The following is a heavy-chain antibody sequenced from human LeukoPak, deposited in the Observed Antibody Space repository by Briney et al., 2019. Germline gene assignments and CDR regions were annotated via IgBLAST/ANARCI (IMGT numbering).Heavy chain of an antibody. CDR2: IYYSGST. CDR1: GGSISSGGYY. J-gene: IGHJ6*03. Sequence: SQTLSLTCTVSGGSISSGGYYWSWIRQHPGRGLEWIGYIYYSGSTYYNPSLKSRVTISVDTSKNQFSLKLSSVTAADTAVYYCASGGYDYYPSDYYYYMDVWGKGTTVTVSS. CDR3: ASGGYDYYPSDYYYYMDV. D-gene: IGHD5-12*01. V-gene: IGHV4-31*03.